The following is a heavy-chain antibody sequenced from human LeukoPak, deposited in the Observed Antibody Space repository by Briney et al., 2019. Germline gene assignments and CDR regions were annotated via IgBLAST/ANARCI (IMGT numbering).Heavy chain of an antibody. CDR2: LSVSGGNT. J-gene: IGHJ6*02. CDR3: ARGGNRYYYYDMDV. V-gene: IGHV3-23*01. CDR1: GFNFNLYV. D-gene: IGHD3-10*01. Sequence: PGGSLRLSCTASGFNFNLYVMSWIRQAPGKGLEWVSSLSVSGGNTYYADSVKGRFTISRDNSKNTLYLQMNSLRAEDTAVYYCARGGNRYYYYDMDVWGQGTTVTVSS.